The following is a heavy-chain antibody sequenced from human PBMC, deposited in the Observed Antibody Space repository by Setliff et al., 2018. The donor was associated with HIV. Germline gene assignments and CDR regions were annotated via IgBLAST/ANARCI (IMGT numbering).Heavy chain of an antibody. CDR3: ARTSTTTGTTLNWFDP. V-gene: IGHV3-21*01. CDR2: ISSNIIYI. D-gene: IGHD1-1*01. CDR1: GFRISNYT. J-gene: IGHJ5*02. Sequence: GFRISNYTMNWVRQAPGKGLEWISSISSNIIYIYYADSVRGRFTISRDNAKNSLYLQMNSLRVEDTAVYYCARTSTTTGTTLNWFDPWGQGTLVTVSS.